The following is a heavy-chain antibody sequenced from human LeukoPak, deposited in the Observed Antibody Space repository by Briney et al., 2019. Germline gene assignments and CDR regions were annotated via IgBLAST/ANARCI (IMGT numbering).Heavy chain of an antibody. CDR2: IYPGDSDT. CDR1: GYTFSSNW. Sequence: GESLKISCKGSGYTFSSNWIGWVRQTPGKGLEWMGIIYPGDSDTRYSPSFQGQVTISADKSISTAYLQWSSLKASDTAMYYCARRWARGAYYFDYWGQGTLVTVSS. V-gene: IGHV5-51*01. D-gene: IGHD3-10*01. CDR3: ARRWARGAYYFDY. J-gene: IGHJ4*02.